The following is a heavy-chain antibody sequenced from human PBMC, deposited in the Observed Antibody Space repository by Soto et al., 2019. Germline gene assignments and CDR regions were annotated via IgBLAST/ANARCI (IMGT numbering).Heavy chain of an antibody. Sequence: EVQLLESGGGLVQPGGSLRLSCAASGFTFSIYGMSWVRQAPGKGLEWVSAISGSGGSTYYADSVKGRFTISRDTSKNALYLQMNSLKFEDTAVYYCAKELGRQCFDPWGQGALVTVSS. D-gene: IGHD4-4*01. CDR1: GFTFSIYG. CDR3: AKELGRQCFDP. V-gene: IGHV3-23*01. J-gene: IGHJ5*02. CDR2: ISGSGGST.